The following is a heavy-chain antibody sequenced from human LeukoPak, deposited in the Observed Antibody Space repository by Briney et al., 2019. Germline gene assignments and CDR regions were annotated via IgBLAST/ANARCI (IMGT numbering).Heavy chain of an antibody. D-gene: IGHD5-24*01. CDR1: GFTFSSYA. V-gene: IGHV3-30*04. CDR3: ARDRTHPLEMATITSPGY. Sequence: PGGSLRLSCAASGFTFSSYAMHWVRQAPGKGLEWVAVISYDGSNKYYADSVKGRFTISRDNSKNTLYLQMNSLRAEDTAVYYCARDRTHPLEMATITSPGYWGQGTLVTVSS. J-gene: IGHJ4*02. CDR2: ISYDGSNK.